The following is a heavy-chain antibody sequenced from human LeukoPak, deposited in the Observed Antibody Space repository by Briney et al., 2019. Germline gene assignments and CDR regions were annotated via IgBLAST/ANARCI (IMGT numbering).Heavy chain of an antibody. V-gene: IGHV3-30*03. CDR1: GFTFNSYG. J-gene: IGHJ4*02. D-gene: IGHD3-10*01. CDR2: ISYDGSHK. CDR3: ATQRGDHHGSGRYYADYYFVY. Sequence: QPGGSLRLSCAASGFTFNSYGMHWVRQAPGKGLEWVAVISYDGSHKYYADSVKGRFTISRDNSKNTLFLQMNSLRAEDTAVYYCATQRGDHHGSGRYYADYYFVYWGQGTLVTVSS.